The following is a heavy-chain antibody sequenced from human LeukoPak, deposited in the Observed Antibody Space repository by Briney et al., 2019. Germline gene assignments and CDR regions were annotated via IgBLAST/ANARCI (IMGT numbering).Heavy chain of an antibody. CDR3: ARGSIESGSYYYYFDY. J-gene: IGHJ4*02. Sequence: ASVKVSCKASGYTFTGYYMHWVRQAPGQGLEWMGWINPNSGGTNYAQKFQGWVTMTRDTSISTAYMELSRLRSDDTAVYYCARGSIESGSYYYYFDYWGRGTLVTVSS. V-gene: IGHV1-2*04. CDR1: GYTFTGYY. CDR2: INPNSGGT. D-gene: IGHD1-26*01.